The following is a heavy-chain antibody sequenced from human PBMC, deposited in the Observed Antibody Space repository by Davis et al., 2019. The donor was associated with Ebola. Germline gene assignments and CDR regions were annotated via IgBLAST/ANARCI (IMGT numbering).Heavy chain of an antibody. Sequence: PSETLSLTCAASGFTFSSDWMSWIRQAPGKGLEWVANIKQDGSEKYYVDSVKGRFTISRDNAKNSLYLQMNSLRAEDTAVYYCARDHAHSSSWYEASYGMDVWGQGTTVTVSS. J-gene: IGHJ6*02. CDR1: GFTFSSDW. V-gene: IGHV3-7*01. CDR3: ARDHAHSSSWYEASYGMDV. D-gene: IGHD6-13*01. CDR2: IKQDGSEK.